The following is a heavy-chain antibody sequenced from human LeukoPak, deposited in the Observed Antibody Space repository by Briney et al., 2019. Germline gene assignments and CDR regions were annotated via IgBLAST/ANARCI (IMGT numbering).Heavy chain of an antibody. CDR1: GFTFSSYG. Sequence: PGGSLRLSCAASGFTFSSYGMSWVRQAPGKGLEWVSAISSSGGRTDNADSVKGRFTISRDNSKNTLYLQMNSLRAEDTAVYYCARGPYYYGSGSYDYWGQGTLVTVSS. CDR3: ARGPYYYGSGSYDY. J-gene: IGHJ4*02. V-gene: IGHV3-23*01. D-gene: IGHD3-10*01. CDR2: ISSSGGRT.